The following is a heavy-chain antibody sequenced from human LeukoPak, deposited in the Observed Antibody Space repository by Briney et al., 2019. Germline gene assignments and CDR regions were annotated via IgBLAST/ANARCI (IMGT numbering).Heavy chain of an antibody. CDR1: GYTFIDHY. V-gene: IGHV1-46*01. J-gene: IGHJ4*02. CDR2: INPGGGQT. Sequence: ASVKVSCKASGYTFIDHYLHWVRQAPGQGLEWMGIINPGGGQTTYAQNFLGRITMTRDKSTSTVYMELTRLSSEDTAVYFCARETQISGTYHCDYWGQGTLVAVSS. CDR3: ARETQISGTYHCDY. D-gene: IGHD3-16*02.